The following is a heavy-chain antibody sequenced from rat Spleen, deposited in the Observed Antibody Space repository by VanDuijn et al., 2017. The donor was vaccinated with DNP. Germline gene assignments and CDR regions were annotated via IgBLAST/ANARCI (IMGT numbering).Heavy chain of an antibody. Sequence: EVQLVESGGGPVQPGRSLKLSCAASGFTFSDYNMAWVRQAPKKGLEWVATISYDGSSTYYRDSVKGRFTISRDNAKSTLYLQMDSLRSEDTATYYCARRGMTLGFDYWGQGVMVTVSS. CDR2: ISYDGSST. CDR3: ARRGMTLGFDY. D-gene: IGHD1-7*01. J-gene: IGHJ2*01. V-gene: IGHV5-7*01. CDR1: GFTFSDYN.